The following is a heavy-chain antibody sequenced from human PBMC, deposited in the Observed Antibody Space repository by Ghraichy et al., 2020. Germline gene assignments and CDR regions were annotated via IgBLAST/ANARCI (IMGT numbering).Heavy chain of an antibody. D-gene: IGHD2-15*01. J-gene: IGHJ4*02. CDR2: INWNGDYT. CDR3: ARGCGTERTHDH. CDR1: GFSVEDYG. V-gene: IGHV3-20*04. Sequence: GGSLRLSCAASGFSVEDYGMSWVRQAPGKGLEWVSGINWNGDYTRYVDSVKGRFTISRDNAKNSLYLEMNSLRVEDTALYYCARGCGTERTHDHWGQGTLVTVSS.